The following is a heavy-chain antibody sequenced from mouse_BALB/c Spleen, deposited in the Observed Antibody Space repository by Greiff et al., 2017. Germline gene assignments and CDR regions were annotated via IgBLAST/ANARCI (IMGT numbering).Heavy chain of an antibody. Sequence: EVHLVESGGGLVKPGGSLKLSCAASGFTFSSYAMSWVRQTPEKRLEWVATISSGGSYTYYPDSVKGRFTISRDNAKNTLYLQMSSLRSEDTAMYYCARHDGYYDAMDYWGQGTSVTVSS. CDR2: ISSGGSYT. D-gene: IGHD2-3*01. J-gene: IGHJ4*01. CDR3: ARHDGYYDAMDY. CDR1: GFTFSSYA. V-gene: IGHV5-9-3*01.